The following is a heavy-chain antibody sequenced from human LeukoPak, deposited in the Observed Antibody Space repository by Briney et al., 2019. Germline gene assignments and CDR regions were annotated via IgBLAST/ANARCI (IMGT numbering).Heavy chain of an antibody. CDR3: VSQQLAPP. Sequence: GCLRLSCAAPGFAFSKYWMSWVRQAPGKGLEWVANIKEDGSIEDYADSVKGRFTVSRDNAKNSLYLQMNSLRVEDTAVYYCVSQQLAPPWAQGTLVPVSS. CDR2: IKEDGSIE. V-gene: IGHV3-7*01. J-gene: IGHJ5*02. CDR1: GFAFSKYW. D-gene: IGHD5-24*01.